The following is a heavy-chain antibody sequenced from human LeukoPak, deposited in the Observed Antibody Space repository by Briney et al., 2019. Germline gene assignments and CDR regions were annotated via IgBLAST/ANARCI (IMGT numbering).Heavy chain of an antibody. J-gene: IGHJ4*02. V-gene: IGHV3-21*01. CDR1: GFTFSSYS. CDR2: ISSSSSYI. D-gene: IGHD2-2*01. CDR3: ARAGGYCSSTSCYGYYFDH. Sequence: GGSLRLSCAASGFTFSSYSVNWVRQAPGKGLEWVSSISSSSSYIYYADSVKGRFTISRDNAKNSLYLQMNSLRAEDTAVYYCARAGGYCSSTSCYGYYFDHWGQGTLVTVSS.